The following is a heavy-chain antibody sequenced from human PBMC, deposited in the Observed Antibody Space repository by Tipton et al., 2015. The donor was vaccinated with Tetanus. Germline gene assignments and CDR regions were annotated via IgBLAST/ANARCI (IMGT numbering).Heavy chain of an antibody. V-gene: IGHV3-23*01. CDR3: AKLLEPYGKWLVFVGGRSIQNYGMGV. D-gene: IGHD6-19*01. CDR2: ISGSGGST. J-gene: IGHJ6*02. CDR1: GFTFSSYA. Sequence: GSLRLSCAASGFTFSSYAMSWVRQAPGKGLEWVSAISGSGGSTYYADSVKGRFTISRDNSKNTLYLQMNSLRAEDTAVYYCAKLLEPYGKWLVFVGGRSIQNYGMGVWGQGTTVTVSS.